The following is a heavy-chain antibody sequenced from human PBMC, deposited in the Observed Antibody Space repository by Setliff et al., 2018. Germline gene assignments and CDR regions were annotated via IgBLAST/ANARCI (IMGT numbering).Heavy chain of an antibody. J-gene: IGHJ6*02. CDR3: ARVTPDYYYYYGMDV. V-gene: IGHV5-51*01. D-gene: IGHD5-18*01. CDR1: GYSFTSYW. Sequence: RGASLKISCKGSGYSFTSYWIGWVRQMPGKGLEWMGIIYPGDSDTRYSPSFQGQVTISADKSISTAYLQWSSLRASDTAMYYCARVTPDYYYYYGMDVWGQGTTVTVSS. CDR2: IYPGDSDT.